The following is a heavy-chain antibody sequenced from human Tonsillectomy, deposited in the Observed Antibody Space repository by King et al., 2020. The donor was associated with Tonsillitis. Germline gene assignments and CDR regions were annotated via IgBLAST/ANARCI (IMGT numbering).Heavy chain of an antibody. D-gene: IGHD6-19*01. Sequence: VQLVESGGVVVQPGGSLRLSCAASGFTFDDYTMHWVRQAPGKGLEWVSLISWDGGSTNYVDSVKGRFTISRDNSKNSLYLKMNSLRTEDTALYYCVKVGYSSGWFWFDPWGQGTLVTVSS. CDR3: VKVGYSSGWFWFDP. J-gene: IGHJ5*02. V-gene: IGHV3-43*01. CDR2: ISWDGGST. CDR1: GFTFDDYT.